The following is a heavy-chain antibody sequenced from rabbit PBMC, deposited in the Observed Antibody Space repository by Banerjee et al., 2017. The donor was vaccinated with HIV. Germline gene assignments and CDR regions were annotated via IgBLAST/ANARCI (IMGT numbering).Heavy chain of an antibody. V-gene: IGHV1S40*01. J-gene: IGHJ4*01. CDR2: IYAGSSGTT. D-gene: IGHD7-1*01. Sequence: QSLEESGGDLVKPGASLTLTCTASGFSFSSSDYMCWVRQAPGKGLEWIACIYAGSSGTTYYATWAKGRFTISKPSSTTVTLQMTSLTAADTATYFCARDYAGYVDYGGATVLDLWGPGTLVTVS. CDR1: GFSFSSSDY. CDR3: ARDYAGYVDYGGATVLDL.